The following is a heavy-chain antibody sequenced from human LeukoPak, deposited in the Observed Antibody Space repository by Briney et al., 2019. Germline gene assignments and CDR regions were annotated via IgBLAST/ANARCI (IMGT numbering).Heavy chain of an antibody. CDR1: GGSVSSGSYY. CDR2: IYYSGST. V-gene: IGHV4-61*01. Sequence: SETLSLTCTASGGSVSSGSYYWSWIRQPPGKGLEWIGYIYYSGSTNYNPSLKSRVTISVDTSKNQFSLKLSSVTAADTAVYYCARAFAATIRIDYWGQGTLVTVSS. J-gene: IGHJ4*02. D-gene: IGHD5-24*01. CDR3: ARAFAATIRIDY.